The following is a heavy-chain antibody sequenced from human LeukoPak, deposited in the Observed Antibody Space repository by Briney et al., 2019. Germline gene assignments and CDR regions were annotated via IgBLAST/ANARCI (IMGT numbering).Heavy chain of an antibody. CDR1: GFTVSRNY. Sequence: PGGSLRLSCAASGFTVSRNYMSWVRQAPGKGLEWVSVIYSGGSTYYADSVKGRFTTSRDNSKNTLNLQMNSRRAEDAAVYYCARGGGESSDYAQYYYYYYMDDWGKGTTVTVSS. CDR3: ARGGGESSDYAQYYYYYYMDD. J-gene: IGHJ6*03. D-gene: IGHD3-22*01. CDR2: IYSGGST. V-gene: IGHV3-53*01.